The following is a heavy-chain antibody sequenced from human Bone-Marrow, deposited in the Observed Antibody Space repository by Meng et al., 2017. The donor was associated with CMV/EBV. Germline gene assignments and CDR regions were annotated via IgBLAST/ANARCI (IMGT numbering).Heavy chain of an antibody. Sequence: SETLSLTCTVSGGSISRYYWSWIRQPPGKGLEWIGYIYYSGSTNYNPSLKSRVTTSVDTSKNQFSLKLSSVTAADTAVYYCARRSAVAHPFDYWGQGTLVTVSS. CDR2: IYYSGST. CDR3: ARRSAVAHPFDY. V-gene: IGHV4-59*01. CDR1: GGSISRYY. D-gene: IGHD6-19*01. J-gene: IGHJ4*02.